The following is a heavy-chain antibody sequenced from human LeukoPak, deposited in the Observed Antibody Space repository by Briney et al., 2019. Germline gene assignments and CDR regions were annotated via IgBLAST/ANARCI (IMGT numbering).Heavy chain of an antibody. D-gene: IGHD2-2*01. CDR3: ARVTMRRAFDI. Sequence: SETLSLTCTVSGGSISSGGYYWSWIRQHPGKGLEWIGYIYYSGSTYYNPSLKSRVTISVDTSKNQFSLKLSSVTAADTAVYYCARVTMRRAFDIWGQGTMVTVSS. CDR2: IYYSGST. V-gene: IGHV4-31*03. CDR1: GGSISSGGYY. J-gene: IGHJ3*02.